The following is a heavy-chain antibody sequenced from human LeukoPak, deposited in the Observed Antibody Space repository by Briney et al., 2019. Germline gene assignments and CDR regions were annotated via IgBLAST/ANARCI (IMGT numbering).Heavy chain of an antibody. D-gene: IGHD5/OR15-5a*01. CDR1: GGSISSNY. J-gene: IGHJ5*02. V-gene: IGHV4-59*01. Sequence: PSETLSLTCTVSGGSISSNYWSWIRQPPGKGLEWIGYIYYSGTTNYNPSLKSRVTMSVDTSKNQFSLKLTSVTAADTAVYYFARGPASTRFDPWGQGTLVTVSS. CDR2: IYYSGTT. CDR3: ARGPASTRFDP.